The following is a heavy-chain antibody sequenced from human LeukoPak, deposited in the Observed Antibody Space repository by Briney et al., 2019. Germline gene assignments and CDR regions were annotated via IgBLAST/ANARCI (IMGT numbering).Heavy chain of an antibody. CDR1: GFTFSSYW. V-gene: IGHV3-7*03. CDR3: AREITWGYHDAFDI. CDR2: IKQDGSEK. Sequence: GGSLRLSCAASGFTFSSYWMSWVRQAPGKGLEWVANIKQDGSEKYYVDSVKGRFTISRDNAKNSLYLQMNSLRAEDTAVYYCAREITWGYHDAFDIWGQGTMVTVSS. J-gene: IGHJ3*02. D-gene: IGHD3-16*01.